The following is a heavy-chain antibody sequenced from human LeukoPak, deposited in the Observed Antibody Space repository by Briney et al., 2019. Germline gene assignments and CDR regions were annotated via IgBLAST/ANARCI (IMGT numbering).Heavy chain of an antibody. J-gene: IGHJ4*02. V-gene: IGHV3-72*01. D-gene: IGHD4-17*01. CDR2: VRNKPDGYTT. CDR3: TRVRHGDYFDY. CDR1: GFSISDHY. Sequence: GGSLRLSCAASGFSISDHYMDWVRQAPGKGLEWVGRVRNKPDGYTTDYGTSVKGRFTISRDDSKNSLYLQMNSLTSEDTAVYYCTRVRHGDYFDYWGQGTLVSVSS.